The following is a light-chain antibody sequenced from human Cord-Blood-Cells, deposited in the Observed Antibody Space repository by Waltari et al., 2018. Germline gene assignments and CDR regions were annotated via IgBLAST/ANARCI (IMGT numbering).Light chain of an antibody. V-gene: IGLV2-23*01. CDR3: CSYAGSSTWV. CDR1: SSDVGSYNL. CDR2: EGS. J-gene: IGLJ3*02. Sequence: QSALTQPASVSGSPGQSITISCTGTSSDVGSYNLVSWYQQHPGKAPKLMIYEGSKRPSGVSNRVSGSKSGHTASLTISGLQAEDEADYYCCSYAGSSTWVFGRGTKLTVL.